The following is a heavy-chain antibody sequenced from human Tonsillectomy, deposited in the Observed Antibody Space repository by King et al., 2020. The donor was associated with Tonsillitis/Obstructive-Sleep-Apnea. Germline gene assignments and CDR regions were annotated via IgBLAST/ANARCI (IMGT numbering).Heavy chain of an antibody. V-gene: IGHV3-30*18. CDR2: ISYDGSNE. D-gene: IGHD6-13*01. CDR3: AKDIRRGTSWYNWFDP. Sequence: QLVQSGGGVVQPGRSLRLSCAASGFTFSSYGMHWVRQAPGKGLEWVAVISYDGSNEYYADSVEGRFTISRDNSKNTLYLQMDSLTAEDTAVYYCAKDIRRGTSWYNWFDPWGQGTLVTVSS. CDR1: GFTFSSYG. J-gene: IGHJ5*02.